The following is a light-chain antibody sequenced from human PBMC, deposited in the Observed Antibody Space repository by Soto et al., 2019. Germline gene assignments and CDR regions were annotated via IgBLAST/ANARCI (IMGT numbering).Light chain of an antibody. J-gene: IGKJ1*01. CDR3: QQSYSTPRT. Sequence: IPLTHSPASLSVSASQRFTITGRASQSISSYLNWYQQKPGKAPKLLIYAASSLQSGVPSRFSGSGSGTDFTLTISSLQPEDFATYYCQQSYSTPRTFGQGTKVDIK. CDR2: AAS. V-gene: IGKV1-39*01. CDR1: QSISSY.